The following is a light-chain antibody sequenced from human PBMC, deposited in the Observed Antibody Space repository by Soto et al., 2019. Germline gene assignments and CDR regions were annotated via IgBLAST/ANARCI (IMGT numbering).Light chain of an antibody. J-gene: IGLJ2*01. CDR1: SSDIGSNT. CDR2: NNN. V-gene: IGLV1-44*01. Sequence: QSVLTQPPSASGTPGQRVTISCSGGSSDIGSNTVNWYQQVPGTAPKLLIYNNNQRPSGVPDRFSGSRSGTSASLAISGLQSEDEADYDCAAWDGSLNGVLFGGGTKLTVL. CDR3: AAWDGSLNGVL.